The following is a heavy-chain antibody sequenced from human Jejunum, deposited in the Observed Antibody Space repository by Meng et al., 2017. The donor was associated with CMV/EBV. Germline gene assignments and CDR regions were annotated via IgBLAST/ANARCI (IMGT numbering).Heavy chain of an antibody. Sequence: GTFSSNPSSWVRQVPGQGLEWMGRIIPIVGATNYAKKFQGRVTITADKSTSIAYMELSSLKSEDTAVYYCAREPTVVSGRPNWFDPWGQGTLVTVSS. D-gene: IGHD4-23*01. V-gene: IGHV1-69*08. CDR1: GTFSSNP. CDR3: AREPTVVSGRPNWFDP. J-gene: IGHJ5*02. CDR2: IIPIVGAT.